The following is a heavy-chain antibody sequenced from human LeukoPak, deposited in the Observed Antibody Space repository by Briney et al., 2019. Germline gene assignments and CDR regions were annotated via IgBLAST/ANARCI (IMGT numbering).Heavy chain of an antibody. Sequence: SETLSLTCAVSGYSISSGYYWGWIRQPPGKGLEWIGSIYHSGSTYYNPSPKRRVTISVDTSKNQFSLKLSSVTAADTAVYYCARKIITMIVVADDAFDIWGQGTMVTVSS. D-gene: IGHD3-22*01. J-gene: IGHJ3*02. V-gene: IGHV4-38-2*01. CDR3: ARKIITMIVVADDAFDI. CDR1: GYSISSGYY. CDR2: IYHSGST.